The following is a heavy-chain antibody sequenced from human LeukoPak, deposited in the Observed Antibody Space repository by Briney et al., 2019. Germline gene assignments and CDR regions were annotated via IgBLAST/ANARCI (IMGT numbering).Heavy chain of an antibody. CDR3: ARGTSVFGVVKNNWFDP. V-gene: IGHV4-34*01. J-gene: IGHJ5*02. D-gene: IGHD3-3*01. CDR2: INHSGST. Sequence: SETLSLTCAVYGGSFSGYYWSWIRQPPGKGLEWIGEINHSGSTNYNPSLKSQVTISVDTSKNQFSLKLSSVTAADTAVYYCARGTSVFGVVKNNWFDPWGQGTLVTVSS. CDR1: GGSFSGYY.